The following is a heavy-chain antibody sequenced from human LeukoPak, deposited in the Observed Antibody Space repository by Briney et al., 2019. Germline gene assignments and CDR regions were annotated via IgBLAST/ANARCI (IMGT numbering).Heavy chain of an antibody. V-gene: IGHV1-2*02. CDR1: ANTFTDYL. D-gene: IGHD3-10*01. J-gene: IGHJ4*02. CDR3: ARYGSGSNPPLDY. CDR2: INPKNGDT. Sequence: ASVKVSCKASANTFTDYLMHWVRQAPGQGLEWMGWINPKNGDTKYAQQFQGRVTMTRDTSISTPYMELSSLRSDDTALYYCARYGSGSNPPLDYWGQGTLVTVSS.